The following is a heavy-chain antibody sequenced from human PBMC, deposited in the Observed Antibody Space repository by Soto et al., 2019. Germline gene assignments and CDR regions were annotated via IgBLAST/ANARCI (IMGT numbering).Heavy chain of an antibody. CDR3: ARVLRSGNTGYAFDI. CDR2: VYSGGDS. CDR1: GFTVSSNY. D-gene: IGHD1-26*01. Sequence: GGSLRLSCAASGFTVSSNYMTWVRQAPGKGLEWVSLVYSGGDSYFADPVKGRFTISRDNSKNTLSLQMNSLRAEDTAVYFCARVLRSGNTGYAFDIWGQGTMVTVSS. J-gene: IGHJ3*02. V-gene: IGHV3-66*01.